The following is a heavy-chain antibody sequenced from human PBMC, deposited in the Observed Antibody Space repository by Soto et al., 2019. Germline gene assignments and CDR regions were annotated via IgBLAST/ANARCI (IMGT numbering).Heavy chain of an antibody. CDR2: IDNDGGTI. D-gene: IGHD6-25*01. V-gene: IGHV3-11*01. CDR3: ATVASGYHSHSAY. Sequence: PGGSLRLSCVASGFAFGESSMNWIRQSPGKGLEWLSYIDNDGGTIYYADSVRGRFTVSRDNAKYSLFLQMTALRAEDSARYFFATVASGYHSHSAYGGGGARVPASS. CDR1: GFAFGESS. J-gene: IGHJ4*02.